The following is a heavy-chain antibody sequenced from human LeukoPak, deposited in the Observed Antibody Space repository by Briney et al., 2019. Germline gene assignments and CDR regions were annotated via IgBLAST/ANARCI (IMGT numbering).Heavy chain of an antibody. V-gene: IGHV4-59*08. J-gene: IGHJ3*02. CDR1: GDSLTSHF. Sequence: KPSETLSLTCNVSGDSLTSHFWSWIRQTPGKGLEWIGYVFHSGTTNYSPSLKSRVTISLDTSKKQFYLRLASVTAADTAVYYCARRMATVTDAFDIGGRGTMVSVSS. CDR2: VFHSGTT. D-gene: IGHD5-24*01. CDR3: ARRMATVTDAFDI.